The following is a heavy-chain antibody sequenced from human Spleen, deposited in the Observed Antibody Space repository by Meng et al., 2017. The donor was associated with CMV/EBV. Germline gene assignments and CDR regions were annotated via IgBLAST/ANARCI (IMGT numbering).Heavy chain of an antibody. CDR2: ISTSSSYI. CDR1: GFTFSSYA. V-gene: IGHV3-21*01. Sequence: GESLKISCAASGFTFSSYAMNWVRRAPGKGLEWVSSISTSSSYIYYADAVKGRFTVSRDNAKNSLYLQMNSLRAEDTAVYYCAREGSSSFDPWGQGTLVTVSS. J-gene: IGHJ5*02. CDR3: AREGSSSFDP. D-gene: IGHD6-13*01.